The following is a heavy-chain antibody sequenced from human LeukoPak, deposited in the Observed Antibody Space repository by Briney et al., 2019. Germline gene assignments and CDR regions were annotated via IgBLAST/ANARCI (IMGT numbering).Heavy chain of an antibody. J-gene: IGHJ4*02. D-gene: IGHD2-15*01. CDR3: ARVFQSIALDY. CDR2: INHSGST. V-gene: IGHV4-34*01. Sequence: SETLSLTCAVDGGFSSGYYWSWIRQPPGKGLEWIGEINHSGSTNYNPPLKSRVTITVDTSKNQFSLKLSSVTAADTAVYYCARVFQSIALDYWGQGTLVTVSS. CDR1: GGFSSGYY.